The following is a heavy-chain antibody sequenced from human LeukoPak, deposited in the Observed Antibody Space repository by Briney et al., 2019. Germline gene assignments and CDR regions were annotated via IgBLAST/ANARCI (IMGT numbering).Heavy chain of an antibody. CDR3: ASDPPYSSSSAW. J-gene: IGHJ4*02. CDR2: ILVGSGNT. CDR1: GFTFTSTA. V-gene: IGHV1-58*01. Sequence: SVTVSCKASGFTFTSTAVQWVRQARGQRLEWIGWILVGSGNTNYAQMFQERVTLTWDVSTSTAYMVLSSLRSEDTAIYYCASDPPYSSSSAWWGQGTLVTVSS. D-gene: IGHD2-2*01.